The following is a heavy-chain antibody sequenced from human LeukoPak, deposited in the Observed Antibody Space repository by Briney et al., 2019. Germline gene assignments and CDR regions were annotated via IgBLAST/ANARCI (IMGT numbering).Heavy chain of an antibody. D-gene: IGHD4-17*01. Sequence: GXXLRLSCAASGFTFGEYGMSWVRQAPGKGLEWVSGINRKGDRTNYADSVKGRFTISRDNAKNSLYLQMNSLRAEDTALYYCVRGSTDAHWGQGTLVTVSS. J-gene: IGHJ4*01. CDR2: INRKGDRT. CDR1: GFTFGEYG. V-gene: IGHV3-20*04. CDR3: VRGSTDAH.